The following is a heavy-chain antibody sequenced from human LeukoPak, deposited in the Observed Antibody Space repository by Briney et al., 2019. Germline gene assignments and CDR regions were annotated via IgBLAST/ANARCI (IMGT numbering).Heavy chain of an antibody. J-gene: IGHJ4*02. Sequence: GGSLRLPCAASGFTFSSYAMSGVRQAPGKGLEGVSANSGNGGSKYYADAARGRFTNSRDNSKNTLHLQMNSLSAEDTAVFFLAKGGYCSSTSCRRVRWFDYWGQGTLVTVSS. V-gene: IGHV3-23*01. CDR3: AKGGYCSSTSCRRVRWFDY. CDR1: GFTFSSYA. CDR2: NSGNGGSK. D-gene: IGHD2-2*01.